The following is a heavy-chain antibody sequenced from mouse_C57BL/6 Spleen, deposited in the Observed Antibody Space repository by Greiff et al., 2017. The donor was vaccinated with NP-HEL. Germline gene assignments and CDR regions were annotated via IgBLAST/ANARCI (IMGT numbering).Heavy chain of an antibody. J-gene: IGHJ4*01. CDR1: GFSLTSYG. D-gene: IGHD2-2*01. V-gene: IGHV2-6*03. Sequence: VKLMESGPGLVAPSQSLSITCTVSGFSLTSYGVHWVRQPPGKGLEWLVVIWSDGSTTYNSALKSRLSISKDNSKSQVFLKMNSLQTDDTAMYYCARPGSYGYDDYAMDYWGQGTSVTVSS. CDR2: IWSDGST. CDR3: ARPGSYGYDDYAMDY.